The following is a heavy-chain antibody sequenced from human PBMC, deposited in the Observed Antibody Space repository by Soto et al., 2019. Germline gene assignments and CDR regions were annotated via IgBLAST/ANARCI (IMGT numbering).Heavy chain of an antibody. D-gene: IGHD1-26*01. CDR2: IYYSGST. CDR3: ARLPQSLVGAAFDI. V-gene: IGHV4-39*01. CDR1: GGSISSSSYY. J-gene: IGHJ3*02. Sequence: SETLSLTCTVSGGSISSSSYYWGWIRQPPGKGLEWIGSIYYSGSTYYNPSLKSRVTISVDTSKNQFSLKLSSVTAADTAVYYCARLPQSLVGAAFDIWGQGTMVTVSS.